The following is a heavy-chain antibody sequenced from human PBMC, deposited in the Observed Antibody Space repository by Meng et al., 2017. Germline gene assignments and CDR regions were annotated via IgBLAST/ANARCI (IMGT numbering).Heavy chain of an antibody. J-gene: IGHJ5*02. CDR2: IYYSGST. CDR1: GGSISSSSYY. V-gene: IGHV4-39*07. D-gene: IGHD6-19*01. Sequence: QLDLQESGQGLGKPSEPLSLTRTVFGGSISSSSYYWGWIRQPPGKGLEWIGSIYYSGSTYYNPSLKSRVTISVDTSKNQFSLKLSSVTAADTAVYYCASLRIAVAGINWFDPWGQGTLVTVSS. CDR3: ASLRIAVAGINWFDP.